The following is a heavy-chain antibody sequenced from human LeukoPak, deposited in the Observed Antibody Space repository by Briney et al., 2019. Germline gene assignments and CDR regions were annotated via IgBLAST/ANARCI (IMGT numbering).Heavy chain of an antibody. Sequence: GGSLRLSCAASGFTFSSYSMNWVRQAPGKGLEWVSYISSSSSTIYYADSVRGRFTISRDNAKNSLYLQMNGLRAEDTAVYYCARDQRKYGVDYWGQGTLVTVSS. D-gene: IGHD1-1*01. V-gene: IGHV3-48*01. CDR3: ARDQRKYGVDY. CDR2: ISSSSSTI. J-gene: IGHJ4*02. CDR1: GFTFSSYS.